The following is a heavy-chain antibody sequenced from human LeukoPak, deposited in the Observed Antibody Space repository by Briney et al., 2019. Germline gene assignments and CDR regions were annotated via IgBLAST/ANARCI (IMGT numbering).Heavy chain of an antibody. D-gene: IGHD2-21*02. V-gene: IGHV3-48*04. J-gene: IGHJ4*02. Sequence: GGSLRLSCTASGFSFSTYSMNWVRQAPGKGLKWVSYIVGSSSNIYYADSVKGRFTISRDNAKNSLYLQMDSLRAEDTAVYYCATDRDNSDWQKRFDSWGQGTLVTVSS. CDR1: GFSFSTYS. CDR2: IVGSSSNI. CDR3: ATDRDNSDWQKRFDS.